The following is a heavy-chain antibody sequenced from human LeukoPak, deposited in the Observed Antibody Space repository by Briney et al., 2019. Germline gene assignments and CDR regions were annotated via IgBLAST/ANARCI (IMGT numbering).Heavy chain of an antibody. J-gene: IGHJ4*02. D-gene: IGHD6-6*01. Sequence: GGSLRLSCAVSGFTVSNNYMNWVRQAPGKGLEWVSGISWNSGSIGYADSVKGRFTISRDNAKNSLYLQMNSLRAEDTALYYCAKGKSYIAARTFDYWGQGTLVTVSS. CDR1: GFTVSNNY. CDR3: AKGKSYIAARTFDY. V-gene: IGHV3-9*01. CDR2: ISWNSGSI.